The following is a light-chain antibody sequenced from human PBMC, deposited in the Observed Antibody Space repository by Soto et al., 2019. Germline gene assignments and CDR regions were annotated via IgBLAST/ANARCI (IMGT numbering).Light chain of an antibody. CDR2: GAS. J-gene: IGKJ2*01. Sequence: EIVLTQSPGTLSLSPGERATLSCRASQRVRSSYLAWYQQKPGQAPRLLIYGASARATGIPDRFSGSGSGTDFTLTISRLEPEDFAVYYCQQYGSSPPEYTFGQGTKLEIK. V-gene: IGKV3-20*01. CDR1: QRVRSSY. CDR3: QQYGSSPPEYT.